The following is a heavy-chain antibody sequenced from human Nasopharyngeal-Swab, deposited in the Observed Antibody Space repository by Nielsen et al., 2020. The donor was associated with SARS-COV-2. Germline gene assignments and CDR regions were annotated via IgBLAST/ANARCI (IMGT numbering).Heavy chain of an antibody. V-gene: IGHV1-58*01. CDR3: ARDGYYDYVWGSSTSYFDY. J-gene: IGHJ4*02. CDR2: IVVGSGNT. D-gene: IGHD3-16*01. Sequence: WVRQAPGQRLEWIGWIVVGSGNTNYAQKFQERVTITRDTSASTAYMDLSSLRSEDTAVYYCARDGYYDYVWGSSTSYFDYWGQGTLVTVSS.